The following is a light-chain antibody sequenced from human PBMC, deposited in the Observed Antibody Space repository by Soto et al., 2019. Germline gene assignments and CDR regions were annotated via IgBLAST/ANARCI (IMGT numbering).Light chain of an antibody. CDR1: SSDDGGYNY. CDR3: SSYAASNNFYFV. J-gene: IGLJ3*02. V-gene: IGLV2-8*01. Sequence: QSVLTQPPSASGSPGQSVTISCTGTSSDDGGYNYVSWYQQYPGRAPKLMIYEVTKRPSGVPERFSGSKSGNTASLTVSGLQAEDEADYYCSSYAASNNFYFVFGGGTKLTVL. CDR2: EVT.